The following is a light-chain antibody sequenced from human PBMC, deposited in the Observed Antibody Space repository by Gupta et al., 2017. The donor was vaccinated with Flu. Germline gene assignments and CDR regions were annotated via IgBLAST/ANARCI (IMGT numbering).Light chain of an antibody. Sequence: ETVLTQSPGTLSLSPGERATLSCRASQSVSSSYLAWYQQKPGQAPRLLIYAASSRATGIPDRFSGSGSGTDFTLTISRLEPEDFAVYYCQQYGNSPITFGQGTRLEMK. V-gene: IGKV3-20*01. CDR3: QQYGNSPIT. CDR2: AAS. J-gene: IGKJ5*01. CDR1: QSVSSSY.